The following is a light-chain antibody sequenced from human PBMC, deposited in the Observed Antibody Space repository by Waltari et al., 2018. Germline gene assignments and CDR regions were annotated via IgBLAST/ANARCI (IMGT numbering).Light chain of an antibody. V-gene: IGLV2-23*02. CDR3: CSYAEASRLNNKYV. CDR1: NSDVGSFDL. CDR2: EVS. J-gene: IGLJ1*01. Sequence: QSALTQPASVSGSPGQSITISCTGTNSDVGSFDLVSWYQHHPGKAPKLMIYEVSKRPSGVSNRFAGSKSGNTASLTISGLQAEDEADYYCCSYAEASRLNNKYVFGTGTKVTVL.